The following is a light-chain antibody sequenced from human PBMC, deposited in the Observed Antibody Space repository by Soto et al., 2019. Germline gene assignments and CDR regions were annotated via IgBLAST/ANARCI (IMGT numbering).Light chain of an antibody. J-gene: IGKJ1*01. Sequence: EIVLTQSPGTLSLSPGERATLFCRASQSVSSYLAWYQQKPGQAPRLLIYVASSRATGIPDRFSGSGSGTAFTLTISRLEPEDFAVYYCQQYGSPSRTFGQGTKVEIK. CDR3: QQYGSPSRT. CDR2: VAS. CDR1: QSVSSY. V-gene: IGKV3-20*01.